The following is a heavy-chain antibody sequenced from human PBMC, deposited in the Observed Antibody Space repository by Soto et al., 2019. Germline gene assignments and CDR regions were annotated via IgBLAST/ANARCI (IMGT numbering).Heavy chain of an antibody. J-gene: IGHJ5*02. CDR3: AKGYCSTWIDH. D-gene: IGHD6-13*01. CDR1: GFTFKSYS. CDR2: ISSANAYT. Sequence: GGSLRLSCVASGFTFKSYSMNWVRQAPGKGLERVSSISSANAYTYYADSVKGRFTISRDNARNSLFLQLNGLRDEDTAVYDCAKGYCSTWIDHWGKRTPVTVAS. V-gene: IGHV3-21*01.